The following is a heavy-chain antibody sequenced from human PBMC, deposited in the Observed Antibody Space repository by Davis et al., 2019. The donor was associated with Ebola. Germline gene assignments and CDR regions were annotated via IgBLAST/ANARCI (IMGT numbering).Heavy chain of an antibody. J-gene: IGHJ4*02. D-gene: IGHD1-7*01. CDR2: ISGDSDYI. CDR3: TKLELLYY. V-gene: IGHV3-23*01. Sequence: GGSLRLSCAASGFTFGLSAMSWVRQAPGKGLEWVSSISGDSDYIYYADSVKGRFTISRDNSKNTLYLQMNSLRAEDTAVYYCTKLELLYYWGQGTLVTVSS. CDR1: GFTFGLSA.